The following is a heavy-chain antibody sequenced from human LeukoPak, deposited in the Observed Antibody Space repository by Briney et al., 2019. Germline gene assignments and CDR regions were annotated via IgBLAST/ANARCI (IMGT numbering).Heavy chain of an antibody. J-gene: IGHJ4*02. CDR2: INPNSGAT. Sequence: GASVKVSCKASGYTFTGYYMHWVRQAPGQGLEWMGWINPNSGATNYPQNFQGRVTMTRDTSISTAYMELTSLTSDDTAVYYCARGGYTDGALQRRGAVFDYWGQGTLVTVSS. V-gene: IGHV1-2*02. CDR1: GYTFTGYY. CDR3: ARGGYTDGALQRRGAVFDY. D-gene: IGHD5-18*01.